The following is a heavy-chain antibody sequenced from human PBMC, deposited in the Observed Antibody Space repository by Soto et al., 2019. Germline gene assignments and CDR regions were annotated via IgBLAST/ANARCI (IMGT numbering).Heavy chain of an antibody. CDR1: GGSISSYY. V-gene: IGHV4-59*01. CDR2: IYYSGST. D-gene: IGHD3-3*01. CDR3: ARWRDDDFWSGPDYYYYYMDV. J-gene: IGHJ6*03. Sequence: QVQLQESGPGLVKPSETLSLTCTVSGGSISSYYWSWIRQPPGKGLEWIGYIYYSGSTNYNPSLKSRVIISGDTSKNQFSLKLSSVTAADTAVYYCARWRDDDFWSGPDYYYYYMDVWGKGTTVTVSS.